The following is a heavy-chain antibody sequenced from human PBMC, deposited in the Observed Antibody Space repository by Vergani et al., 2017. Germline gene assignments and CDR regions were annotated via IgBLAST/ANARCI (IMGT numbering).Heavy chain of an antibody. Sequence: QVQLQESGPGLVKPSQTLSLTCTVSGGSISSGSYYWSWIRKPAGKGLEWIGRIYTSGSPNYNPSLKSRVTISVDTSKNQFSLKLSSVTAADTAVYYCAREVVLRYFDWPRYYYGMDVWGQGTTVTVSS. CDR3: AREVVLRYFDWPRYYYGMDV. V-gene: IGHV4-61*02. J-gene: IGHJ6*02. CDR1: GGSISSGSYY. D-gene: IGHD3-9*01. CDR2: IYTSGSP.